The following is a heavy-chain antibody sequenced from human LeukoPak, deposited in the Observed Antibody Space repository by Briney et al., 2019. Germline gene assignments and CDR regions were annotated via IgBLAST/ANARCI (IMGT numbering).Heavy chain of an antibody. J-gene: IGHJ4*02. D-gene: IGHD3-10*01. CDR1: GGSISSYY. V-gene: IGHV4-59*07. CDR3: AGKTYDSGTYSY. Sequence: PSDTLSLTCTVSGGSISSYYWSWIRQPPGKGLEWIGYIYYSGSTNYNPSLKSRVTISVDTSKNQFSLKLSSVTAADTAVYYCAGKTYDSGTYSYWGQGTLVTVSS. CDR2: IYYSGST.